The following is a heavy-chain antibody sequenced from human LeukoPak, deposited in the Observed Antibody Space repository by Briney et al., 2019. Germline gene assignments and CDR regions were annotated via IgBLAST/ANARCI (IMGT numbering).Heavy chain of an antibody. D-gene: IGHD6-19*01. Sequence: GALRLSCVASGFTFSNFWMHWVRQVPGKGLVWVARIKADGTAPTYADSVKGRFTISRDNAKNTLYLQMNSLRVEDTAVYYCVRDSPSGFFDLWGRGTLVTVSS. CDR3: VRDSPSGFFDL. CDR1: GFTFSNFW. J-gene: IGHJ2*01. CDR2: IKADGTAP. V-gene: IGHV3-74*01.